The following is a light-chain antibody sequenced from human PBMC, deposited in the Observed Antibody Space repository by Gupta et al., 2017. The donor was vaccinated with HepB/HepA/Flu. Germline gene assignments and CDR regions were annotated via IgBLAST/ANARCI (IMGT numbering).Light chain of an antibody. Sequence: DIQMTQYLSSLSASVGDRVTISCRASQSISTYSNWYQQTPGKAPKLLIHAAKNLQRGVPSRFRGSGSGTDFTLTISSLQPADFATYYCQQRYSNSLWTFGQGTRVEIK. CDR3: QQRYSNSLWT. J-gene: IGKJ1*01. CDR1: QSISTY. CDR2: AAK. V-gene: IGKV1-39*01.